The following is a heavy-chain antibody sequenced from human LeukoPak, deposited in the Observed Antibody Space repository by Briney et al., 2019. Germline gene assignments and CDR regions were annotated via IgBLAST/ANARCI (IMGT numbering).Heavy chain of an antibody. CDR3: ARGEYGSGSYHIDY. CDR1: GFTLSSYV. CDR2: ISGSGGTT. D-gene: IGHD3-10*01. J-gene: IGHJ4*02. Sequence: GGSLRLSCAASGFTLSSYVMSWVRQAPGKGLGWVSGISGSGGTTYNADSVKGRFTISRDNAKNSLYLQMNSLRAEDTAVYYCARGEYGSGSYHIDYWGQGTLVTVSS. V-gene: IGHV3-23*01.